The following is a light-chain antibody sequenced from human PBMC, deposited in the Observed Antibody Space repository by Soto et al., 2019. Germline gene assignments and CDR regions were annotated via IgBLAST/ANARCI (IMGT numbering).Light chain of an antibody. Sequence: IVLTQSPDTLSLSPGERATLSCWASQSVGTRLAWYQQRPGQPPRLLISGASSRATGIPDRFSGSGSATDFTLTISRLEPEDFALCYCQHYGISPVTFGQGTRLEIK. CDR1: QSVGTR. J-gene: IGKJ5*01. CDR3: QHYGISPVT. V-gene: IGKV3-20*01. CDR2: GAS.